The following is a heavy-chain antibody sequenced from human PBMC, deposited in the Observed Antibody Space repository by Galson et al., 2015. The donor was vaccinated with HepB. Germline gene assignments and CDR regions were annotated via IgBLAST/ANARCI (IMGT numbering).Heavy chain of an antibody. CDR1: GYTFTGYY. J-gene: IGHJ6*02. CDR3: ARGSQLLVVPAAIPYYYYYGMDV. Sequence: SVKVSCKASGYTFTGYYMHWVRQAPGQGLEWMGWINPNSGGTNYAQRFQGWVTMTRDTSISTAYMELSRLRSDDTAVYYCARGSQLLVVPAAIPYYYYYGMDVWGQGTTVTVSS. D-gene: IGHD2-2*01. V-gene: IGHV1-2*04. CDR2: INPNSGGT.